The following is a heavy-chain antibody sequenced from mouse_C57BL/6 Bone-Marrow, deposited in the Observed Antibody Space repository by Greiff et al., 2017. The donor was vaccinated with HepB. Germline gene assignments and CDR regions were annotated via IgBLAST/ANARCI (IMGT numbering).Heavy chain of an antibody. Sequence: EVQLVESGGGLVQPGGSLKLSCAASGFTFSDYYMYWVRQTPEKRLEWVAYISNGGGSTYYPDTVKGRFTISRDNAKNTLYLQMSRLKSEDTAMYYCARHANYGTYFDYWGQGTTLTVSS. V-gene: IGHV5-12*01. CDR1: GFTFSDYY. D-gene: IGHD2-1*01. CDR2: ISNGGGST. CDR3: ARHANYGTYFDY. J-gene: IGHJ2*01.